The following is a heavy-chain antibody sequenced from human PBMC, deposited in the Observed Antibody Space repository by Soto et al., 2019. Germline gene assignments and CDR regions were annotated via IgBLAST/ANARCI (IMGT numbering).Heavy chain of an antibody. D-gene: IGHD1-26*01. Sequence: ASVKVSCKTSGGTMTSYGSSRRRQATGQGLEWMGWISAYNGNTNYAQKLQGRVTMTTDTSTSTAYMELRSLRSDDTAVYYCARVGGSYSYWFDPWGQGTLVTVSS. J-gene: IGHJ5*02. V-gene: IGHV1-18*01. CDR3: ARVGGSYSYWFDP. CDR2: ISAYNGNT. CDR1: GGTMTSYG.